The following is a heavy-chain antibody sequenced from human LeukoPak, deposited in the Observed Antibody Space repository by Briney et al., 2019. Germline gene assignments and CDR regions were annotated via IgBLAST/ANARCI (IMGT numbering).Heavy chain of an antibody. CDR2: INGRGDDT. CDR1: GFTFTSYA. V-gene: IGHV3-23*01. Sequence: GGSLRLSCAASGFTFTSYAMSWVRQAPGKGLKWVSPINGRGDDTHYADSVKDRFSISRDNSKNTLYLHMNSLRAEDTAVYYCAKRPTVTASDHFDYWGQGTLVTVSS. CDR3: AKRPTVTASDHFDY. D-gene: IGHD4-17*01. J-gene: IGHJ4*02.